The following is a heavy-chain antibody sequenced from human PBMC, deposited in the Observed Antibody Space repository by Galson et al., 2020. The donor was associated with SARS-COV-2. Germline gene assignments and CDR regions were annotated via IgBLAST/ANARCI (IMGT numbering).Heavy chain of an antibody. J-gene: IGHJ4*02. CDR2: MDHSERT. Sequence: SQASETLSLTCAVYGGSFTGYYWSWIRQPPGKGLEWIGEMDHSERTNYNPSLKSRVTMSVDTSKNQFSLKLSSVAAADTAVYYCARVNDYTPRILRGAHPQYYVDYWGQGTLVTVSS. CDR3: ARVNDYTPRILRGAHPQYYVDY. V-gene: IGHV4-34*01. D-gene: IGHD3-10*01. CDR1: GGSFTGYY.